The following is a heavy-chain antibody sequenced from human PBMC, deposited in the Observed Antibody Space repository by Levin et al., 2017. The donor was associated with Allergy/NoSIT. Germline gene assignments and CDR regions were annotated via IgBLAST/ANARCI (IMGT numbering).Heavy chain of an antibody. V-gene: IGHV3-30*18. J-gene: IGHJ6*02. CDR3: AKDAVVLQSYGMDL. Sequence: GGSLRLSCAASGFTFTSYGMHWVRQAPGKGLEWVAHISYEGINKYYADSVKGRFTISRDNSKNTLHLQMNSLRAEDTAVYYCAKDAVVLQSYGMDLWGQGTTVTVSS. CDR1: GFTFTSYG. CDR2: ISYEGINK. D-gene: IGHD4-11*01.